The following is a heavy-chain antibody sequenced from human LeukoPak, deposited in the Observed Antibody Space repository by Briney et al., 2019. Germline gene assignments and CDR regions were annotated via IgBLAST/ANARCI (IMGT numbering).Heavy chain of an antibody. CDR2: INGDGSST. CDR1: GFTFSSYW. CDR3: ARRGLVPAFDI. Sequence: GGSLRLSCAASGFTFSSYWMHWVPQAPGKGLVWVSRINGDGSSTTYADAVKGRFTISRDNAKNTLYLQMSSLRAEDTAVYYCARRGLVPAFDIWGQGTMVTVAS. D-gene: IGHD2-2*01. J-gene: IGHJ3*02. V-gene: IGHV3-74*01.